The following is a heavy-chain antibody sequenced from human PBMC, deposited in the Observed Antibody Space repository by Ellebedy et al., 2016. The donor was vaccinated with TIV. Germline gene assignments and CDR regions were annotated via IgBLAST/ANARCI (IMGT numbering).Heavy chain of an antibody. CDR1: GGSISSYY. CDR2: IYTSGST. Sequence: MPSETLSLTCTVSGGSISSYYWSWIRQPAGKGLEWIGRIYTSGSTNYNPSLKSRVTMSVDTSKNQFSLKLSSVTAADTAVYYCARDVSSLRFLEWLPANHPLGWFDPWGQGTLVTVSS. CDR3: ARDVSSLRFLEWLPANHPLGWFDP. D-gene: IGHD3-3*01. V-gene: IGHV4-4*07. J-gene: IGHJ5*02.